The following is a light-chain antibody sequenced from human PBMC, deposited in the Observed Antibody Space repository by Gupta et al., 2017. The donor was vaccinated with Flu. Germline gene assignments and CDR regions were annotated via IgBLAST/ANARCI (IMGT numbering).Light chain of an antibody. CDR2: GAS. J-gene: IGKJ3*01. V-gene: IGKV3-20*01. CDR3: QHYGSSPLFS. CDR1: QSVTSSY. Sequence: EIVLTQSPGTLSLSPGERATLSCRASQSVTSSYFAWYQQKPGQAPRLLIYGASNRATGIPDRFSGSGSGTDFTLTISRLEPEDFAVYYCQHYGSSPLFSFGPGTKVEIK.